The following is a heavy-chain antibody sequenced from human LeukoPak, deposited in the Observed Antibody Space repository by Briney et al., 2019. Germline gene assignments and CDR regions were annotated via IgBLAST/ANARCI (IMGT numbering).Heavy chain of an antibody. V-gene: IGHV4-59*01. J-gene: IGHJ4*02. D-gene: IGHD1-26*01. CDR1: DGSISSYY. Sequence: PSETLSLTCTVSDGSISSYYWSWIRQPPGKGLEWIGYIYYSGSTNYNPSLKSRVTISVDTSKNQFSLKLSSVTAADTAVYYCARGARGASLLFDYWGQGTLITVSS. CDR2: IYYSGST. CDR3: ARGARGASLLFDY.